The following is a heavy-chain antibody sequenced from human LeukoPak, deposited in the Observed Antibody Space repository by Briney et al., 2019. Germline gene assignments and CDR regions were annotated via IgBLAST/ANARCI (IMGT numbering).Heavy chain of an antibody. CDR2: IYYSGST. CDR1: GGSIRSSSYY. V-gene: IGHV4-39*07. Sequence: SETLSLTCTVSGGSIRSSSYYWGWIRQPPGKGLEWIGSIYYSGSTYYNASLKSRGTISVDTSKNQFSLKLNSVTAADTAVYYCARDYGYNFGYFDYWGQGTLVTVSS. CDR3: ARDYGYNFGYFDY. J-gene: IGHJ4*02. D-gene: IGHD5-24*01.